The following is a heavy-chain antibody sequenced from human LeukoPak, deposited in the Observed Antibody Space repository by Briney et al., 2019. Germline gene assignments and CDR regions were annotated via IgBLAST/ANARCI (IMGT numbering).Heavy chain of an antibody. CDR1: GFTVSSNY. CDR2: IYSGGAT. D-gene: IGHD6-13*01. CDR3: ARDSSDSSSWHGYFDY. J-gene: IGHJ4*02. V-gene: IGHV3-66*01. Sequence: PGGSLRLSCAASGFTVSSNYMSWVRQAPGKGLEWVSVIYSGGATFYADSVKGRFTISRDNSKNTLYLQMNSPRAEDTAVYYCARDSSDSSSWHGYFDYWGQGTLVTVSS.